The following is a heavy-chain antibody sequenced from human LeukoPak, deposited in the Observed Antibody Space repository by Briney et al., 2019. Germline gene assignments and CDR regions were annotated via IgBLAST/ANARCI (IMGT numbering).Heavy chain of an antibody. Sequence: PSETLSLTCAVSGYSISSGHSWGWIRQPPGKGLEWIGSMSRNRGTYYNLSLKSRVTLSMDTSNNKFSLRLSSVTAADTAVYYCASYYASGAAAYNYYGMDVWGKGTTVTVSS. CDR1: GYSISSGHS. D-gene: IGHD3-10*01. J-gene: IGHJ6*04. CDR3: ASYYASGAAAYNYYGMDV. CDR2: MSRNRGT. V-gene: IGHV4-38-2*01.